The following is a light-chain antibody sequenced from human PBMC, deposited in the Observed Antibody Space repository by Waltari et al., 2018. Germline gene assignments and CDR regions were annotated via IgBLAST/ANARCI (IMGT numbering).Light chain of an antibody. J-gene: IGLJ1*01. CDR2: GKN. V-gene: IGLV3-19*01. CDR1: SLQSRY. Sequence: SSELTQDPAVSVALGQTVRLTCQGDSLQSRYGSWYQQKPGQAPVLVIYGKNNRPSGIPDRFSGSSSGNTASLTITGAQAEDEADYYCNSRDSSGNHVFGTGTKVTVL. CDR3: NSRDSSGNHV.